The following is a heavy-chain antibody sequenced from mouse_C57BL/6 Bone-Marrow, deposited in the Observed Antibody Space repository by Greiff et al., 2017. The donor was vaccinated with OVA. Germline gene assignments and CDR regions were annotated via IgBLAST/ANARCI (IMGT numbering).Heavy chain of an antibody. J-gene: IGHJ4*01. V-gene: IGHV1-9*01. Sequence: QVQLHQSGAELMKPGASVKLSCKATGYTFTGYWIEWVKQRPGHGLEWIGEILPGSGSTNYNEKFKGKATFTADTSSNTAYMQLSSLTTEDSAIYHCARDKGYYGSSHYAMDYWGQGTSVTVSS. D-gene: IGHD1-1*01. CDR2: ILPGSGST. CDR3: ARDKGYYGSSHYAMDY. CDR1: GYTFTGYW.